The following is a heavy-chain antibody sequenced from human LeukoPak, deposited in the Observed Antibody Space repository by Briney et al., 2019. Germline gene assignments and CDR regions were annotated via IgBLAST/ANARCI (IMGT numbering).Heavy chain of an antibody. D-gene: IGHD6-13*01. CDR3: AKDLTPRDSRSWYTDAFDI. J-gene: IGHJ3*02. V-gene: IGHV3-23*01. CDR1: GFTSSSYG. Sequence: QAGGSLRLSCAASGFTSSSYGMTWVRQAPGKGLEWVSAISGSGGSSYYADSVKGRFTISRENSKNTVYLQMNSLRAEDTAVYYCAKDLTPRDSRSWYTDAFDIWGQGTMVTVSS. CDR2: ISGSGGSS.